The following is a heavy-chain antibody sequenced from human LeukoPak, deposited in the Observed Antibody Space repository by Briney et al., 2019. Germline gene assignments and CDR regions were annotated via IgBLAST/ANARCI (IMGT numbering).Heavy chain of an antibody. J-gene: IGHJ4*02. CDR2: IKVSGDWT. CDR1: GYTFTAFF. V-gene: IGHV1-46*01. D-gene: IGHD3/OR15-3a*01. CDR3: VREPPESYYFDH. Sequence: ASVTVSFKTSGYTFTAFFMHWVRQAPGQGLEWMGIIKVSGDWTSYTQKFQGRVTMSRDMSTSTAYMELSSLRSEDTAVYYCVREPPESYYFDHWGQGTLVTVSS.